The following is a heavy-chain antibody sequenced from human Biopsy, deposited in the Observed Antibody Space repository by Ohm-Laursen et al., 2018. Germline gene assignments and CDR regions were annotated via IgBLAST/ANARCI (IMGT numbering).Heavy chain of an antibody. D-gene: IGHD6-6*01. CDR3: ARDSSRRAREGGMDV. Sequence: SLRLSCTASGFSVSSYDMNWVCQAPGQGLEWISYISETSSHIYDADSVRGRFTVARDIAKNSLYLQLNSLRVEDTAVYYCARDSSRRAREGGMDVWGQGTTVTVSS. CDR1: GFSVSSYD. V-gene: IGHV3-21*01. J-gene: IGHJ6*02. CDR2: ISETSSHI.